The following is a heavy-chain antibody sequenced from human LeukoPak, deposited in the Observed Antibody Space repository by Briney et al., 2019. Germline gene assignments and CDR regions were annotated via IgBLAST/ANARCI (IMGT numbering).Heavy chain of an antibody. D-gene: IGHD6-19*01. V-gene: IGHV4-4*07. J-gene: IGHJ4*02. CDR3: ARGGRGKAVDFDF. CDR1: GGSISSYY. CDR2: IYTSGST. Sequence: PSETLSLTCTVSGGSISSYYWIWIRQPAGKGLEWIRRIYTSGSTNYNPSLKSRVTMSVDTSKNQVSLKLRSVTDADTAVYYCARGGRGKAVDFDFWGQGTLVTVSS.